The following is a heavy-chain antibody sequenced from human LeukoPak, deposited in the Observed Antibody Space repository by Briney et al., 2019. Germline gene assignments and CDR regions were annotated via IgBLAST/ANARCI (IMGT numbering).Heavy chain of an antibody. CDR2: INPNIGDT. CDR3: ARVLVAIGGEFYF. D-gene: IGHD3-16*01. J-gene: IGHJ4*02. V-gene: IGHV1-2*02. Sequence: GASVKLSCKASRYTFTPYYMQWVRQSPGQRLEWMGVINPNIGDTKYAKKFQDRVTMTRDTSTTTTYMQLTSLTSDDTTAYLFARVLVAIGGEFYFCGQGALVTVSS. CDR1: RYTFTPYY.